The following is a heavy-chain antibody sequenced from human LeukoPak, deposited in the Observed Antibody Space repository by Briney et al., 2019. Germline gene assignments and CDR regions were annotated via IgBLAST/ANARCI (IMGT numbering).Heavy chain of an antibody. CDR3: ANAEYGDYVGYFDY. V-gene: IGHV3-30*18. Sequence: GGSLRLSWAASGFTFSSYGMHWVRQTPGKWLEWVAVISYDGSNKYYADSVNGRFTISRDNSKNTLYLQMNSLRVEDTAVYYCANAEYGDYVGYFDYWGQGTLVTVSS. CDR2: ISYDGSNK. D-gene: IGHD4-17*01. J-gene: IGHJ4*02. CDR1: GFTFSSYG.